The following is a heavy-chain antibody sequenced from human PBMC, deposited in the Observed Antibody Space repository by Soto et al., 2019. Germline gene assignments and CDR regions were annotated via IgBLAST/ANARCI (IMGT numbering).Heavy chain of an antibody. V-gene: IGHV3-7*01. CDR1: GFTFSSYW. CDR3: ARGGLWFGEFSDAFDI. J-gene: IGHJ3*02. Sequence: GGSMRLSCAASGFTFSSYWMSWVRQAPGKGLEWVANIKQDGSEKYYVDSVKGRFTISRDNAKNSLYLQMNSLRAEDTAVYYCARGGLWFGEFSDAFDIWGQGTMVTVSS. CDR2: IKQDGSEK. D-gene: IGHD3-10*01.